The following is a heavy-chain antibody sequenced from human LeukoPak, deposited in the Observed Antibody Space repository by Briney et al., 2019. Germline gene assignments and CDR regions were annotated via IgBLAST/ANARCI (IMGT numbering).Heavy chain of an antibody. CDR1: GFTFSSYG. Sequence: PGGSLRLSCAASGFTFSSYGMHWVRQTPGKGLEWVAVIWYDGSNKYYADSVKGRFTISRDNAKNSLYLQMNSLRAEDTAVYYCARAIRIGAVVVDAFDIWGQGTMVTVSS. CDR3: ARAIRIGAVVVDAFDI. CDR2: IWYDGSNK. D-gene: IGHD3-10*01. V-gene: IGHV3-33*01. J-gene: IGHJ3*02.